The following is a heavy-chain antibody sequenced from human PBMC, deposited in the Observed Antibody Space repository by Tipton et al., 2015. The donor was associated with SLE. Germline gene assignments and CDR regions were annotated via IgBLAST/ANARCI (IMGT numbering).Heavy chain of an antibody. D-gene: IGHD5-12*01. CDR1: GYSISSGYY. Sequence: GSLRLSCAVSGYSISSGYYWGWIRQPPGKGLEWIGSIYHSGSTNYNPSLKSRVTISVDTSKNQFSLKLSSVTAADTAVYYCARRRVATDWGQGTLVTVSS. CDR2: IYHSGST. J-gene: IGHJ4*02. V-gene: IGHV4-38-2*01. CDR3: ARRRVATD.